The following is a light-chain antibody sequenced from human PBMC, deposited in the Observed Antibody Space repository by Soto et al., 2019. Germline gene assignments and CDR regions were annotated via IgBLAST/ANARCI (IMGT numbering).Light chain of an antibody. CDR1: QSVSSTY. J-gene: IGKJ1*01. V-gene: IGKV3-20*01. CDR3: HQYSSSTKT. CDR2: GAS. Sequence: IGLSQSAGTLSLSKGERATLSCRASQSVSSTYLAWYQQKPGQAPRLLIYGASSRATGIPDRFSGSGSGTDFTLTISRLEPEDFAVYYCHQYSSSTKTFGQLTNVAI.